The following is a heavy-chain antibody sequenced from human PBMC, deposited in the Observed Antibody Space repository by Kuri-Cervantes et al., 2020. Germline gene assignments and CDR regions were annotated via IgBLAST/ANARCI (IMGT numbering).Heavy chain of an antibody. J-gene: IGHJ6*02. CDR3: ARERGNYRAVDNGMDV. CDR1: SGSFSGYY. D-gene: IGHD4-11*01. Sequence: SETLSLTCAVYSGSFSGYYWSWIRQPPGKGLEWIGEINHSGSTNYNPSLKSRVTISVDTSKNQFSLKLSSVTAADTAVYYCARERGNYRAVDNGMDVWGQGTTVTVSS. CDR2: INHSGST. V-gene: IGHV4-34*01.